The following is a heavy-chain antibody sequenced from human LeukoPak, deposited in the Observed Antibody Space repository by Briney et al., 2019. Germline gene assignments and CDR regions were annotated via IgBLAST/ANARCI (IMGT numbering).Heavy chain of an antibody. D-gene: IGHD1-26*01. CDR2: ISSNGGST. J-gene: IGHJ6*03. Sequence: PGGSLRLSCAASGFTFSSYAMHWVRQAPGKGLEYVSAISSNGGSTYYANSVKGRFTISRDNSKNTLYLQMGSLRAEDMAVYYCARENRIVGAPTLYYYYYYMDVWGKGTTVTISS. CDR3: ARENRIVGAPTLYYYYYYMDV. CDR1: GFTFSSYA. V-gene: IGHV3-64*01.